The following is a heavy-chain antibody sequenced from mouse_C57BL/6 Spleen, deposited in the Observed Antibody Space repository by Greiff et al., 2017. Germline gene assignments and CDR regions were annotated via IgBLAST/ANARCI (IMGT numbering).Heavy chain of an antibody. J-gene: IGHJ1*03. CDR2: ISSGSSTI. D-gene: IGHD1-1*01. CDR3: ARPPYYYGSSSWYCDV. CDR1: GFTFSDYG. V-gene: IGHV5-17*01. Sequence: EVMLVESGGGLVKPGGSLKLSCAASGFTFSDYGMHWVRQAPEKGLEWVAYISSGSSTISYADTVKGRFTISRDNANNTLFLQMTSLRSEDTAMYYCARPPYYYGSSSWYCDVWGTGTTVTVSS.